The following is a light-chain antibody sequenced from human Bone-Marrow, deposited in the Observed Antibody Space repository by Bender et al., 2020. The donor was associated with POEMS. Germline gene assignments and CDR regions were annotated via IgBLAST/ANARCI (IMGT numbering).Light chain of an antibody. Sequence: SYVLTQPPSVSVAPGKTASITCGGNNVGSKSVHWYQQRPGQAPVVVINYDNDRPSGIPERFSGSNSGTSASLAISGLQSEDEADYYCAAWEYSLNGWVFGGGTKLTVL. CDR1: NVGSKS. CDR2: YDN. CDR3: AAWEYSLNGWV. J-gene: IGLJ3*02. V-gene: IGLV3-21*01.